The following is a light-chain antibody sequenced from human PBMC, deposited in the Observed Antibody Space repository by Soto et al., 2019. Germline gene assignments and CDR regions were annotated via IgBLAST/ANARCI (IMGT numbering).Light chain of an antibody. CDR2: EDN. J-gene: IGLJ3*02. Sequence: NFMLTQPHAVSDSPGKTVIISCTRSSGRIASNYVQWYQQRPGSSPNTVIYEDNQRPSGVPDRFSGSIDSSSNSASLTNSGLETEDEADYYCQSYDATNQVFGGGTKLTVL. CDR3: QSYDATNQV. V-gene: IGLV6-57*01. CDR1: SGRIASNY.